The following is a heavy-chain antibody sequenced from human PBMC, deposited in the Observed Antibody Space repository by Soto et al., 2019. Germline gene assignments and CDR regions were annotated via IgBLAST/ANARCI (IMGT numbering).Heavy chain of an antibody. Sequence: ASVKVSCKVSGYTLTELSMHWVRQAPGKGIEWMGGFDPEDGETIYAQKFQGRVTMTEDTSTDTAYMELSSLRSEDTAVYYCATDITMVRGAGYYYYMDVWGKGTTVTVSS. J-gene: IGHJ6*03. CDR1: GYTLTELS. D-gene: IGHD3-10*01. CDR3: ATDITMVRGAGYYYYMDV. CDR2: FDPEDGET. V-gene: IGHV1-24*01.